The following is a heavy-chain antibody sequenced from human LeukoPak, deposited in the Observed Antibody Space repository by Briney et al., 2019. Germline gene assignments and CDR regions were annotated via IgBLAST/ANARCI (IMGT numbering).Heavy chain of an antibody. CDR3: ARDPRNVGLAP. CDR2: SDGSTT. J-gene: IGHJ5*02. CDR1: GFSLSGYW. V-gene: IGHV3-74*01. D-gene: IGHD2-15*01. Sequence: PGGSLRLSCVASGFSLSGYWMYWVRQAPGKGPMYISRSDGSTTNYADVVKGRFTMSRDNVKNTLYLQMNSLRVEDTAVYYCARDPRNVGLAPWGQGTLVTVSS.